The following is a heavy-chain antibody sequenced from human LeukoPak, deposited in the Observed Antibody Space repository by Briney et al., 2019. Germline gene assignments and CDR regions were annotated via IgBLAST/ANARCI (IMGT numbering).Heavy chain of an antibody. V-gene: IGHV3-7*04. Sequence: QPGGSLRLSCAASGFTFSSYWMSWVRQAPGKGLEWVANIKQDGSEKYYVDSVKGRFTISRDNAKNSLYLQMNSLRAEDTAVYYCARGGVLLWFGESSVGYDYWGQGTLVTVSS. CDR2: IKQDGSEK. CDR3: ARGGVLLWFGESSVGYDY. D-gene: IGHD3-10*01. J-gene: IGHJ4*02. CDR1: GFTFSSYW.